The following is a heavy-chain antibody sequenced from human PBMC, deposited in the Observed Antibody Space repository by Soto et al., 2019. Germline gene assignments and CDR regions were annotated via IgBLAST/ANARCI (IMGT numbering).Heavy chain of an antibody. CDR3: ARGSTDSYPGSRIFDF. J-gene: IGHJ4*02. Sequence: LRLSCVASGLTFGSRAMSWVRQAPGEGLQWVSTITDTGGDAKYADSVRGRFVTSRDNSKKTLYLQMTSLTAEDSAMYFCARGSTDSYPGSRIFDFWGRGTLVTVSS. CDR1: GLTFGSRA. V-gene: IGHV3-23*01. CDR2: ITDTGGDA. D-gene: IGHD3-10*01.